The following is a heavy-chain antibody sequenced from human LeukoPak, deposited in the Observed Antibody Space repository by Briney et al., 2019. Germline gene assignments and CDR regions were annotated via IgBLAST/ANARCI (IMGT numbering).Heavy chain of an antibody. CDR3: ASGIVVAAFDI. CDR1: GYTFTSYC. V-gene: IGHV1-46*01. J-gene: IGHJ3*02. CDR2: INPSGNST. Sequence: ASVKVSCKASGYTFTSYCMHWVRQAPGQGLESMGIINPSGNSTSYAQKFQGRVTMTTDTSTSTVYMELRSLRSEDTAVYYCASGIVVAAFDIWGQGTMVTVSS. D-gene: IGHD3-22*01.